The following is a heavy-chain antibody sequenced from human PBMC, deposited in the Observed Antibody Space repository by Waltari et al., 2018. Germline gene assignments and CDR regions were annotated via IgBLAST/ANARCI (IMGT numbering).Heavy chain of an antibody. V-gene: IGHV4-39*07. CDR3: ARLTYGDYDAFDI. J-gene: IGHJ3*02. Sequence: QLQLQESGPGLVKPSETLSLTCTVSGGSISSSSYYWGWIRQPPGKGLEWIGSIYYSGSTYYNPSLKSRVTISVDTSKNQFSLKLSSVTAADTAVYYCARLTYGDYDAFDIWGQGTMVTVSS. CDR1: GGSISSSSYY. D-gene: IGHD4-17*01. CDR2: IYYSGST.